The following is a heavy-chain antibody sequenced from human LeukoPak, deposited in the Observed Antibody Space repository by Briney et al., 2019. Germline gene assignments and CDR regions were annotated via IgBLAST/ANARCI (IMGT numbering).Heavy chain of an antibody. V-gene: IGHV1-18*01. CDR3: ARSAVGATRGRFDY. CDR2: ISAYNGNT. J-gene: IGHJ4*02. D-gene: IGHD1-26*01. Sequence: ASVKVSCKASGYTFTSYGISWVRQAPGQGLEWMGWISAYNGNTNYAQKLQGRVTMTTDTSTSTAYMELRSLRFDDTAVYYCARSAVGATRGRFDYWGQGTLVAVSS. CDR1: GYTFTSYG.